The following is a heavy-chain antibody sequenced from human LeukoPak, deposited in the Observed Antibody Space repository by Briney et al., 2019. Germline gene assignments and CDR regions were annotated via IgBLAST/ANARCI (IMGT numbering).Heavy chain of an antibody. V-gene: IGHV1-18*01. CDR1: GYTFTSYA. D-gene: IGHD6-13*01. J-gene: IGHJ4*02. Sequence: GASVKVSCKASGYTFTSYAMHWVRQAPGQRLEWMGWISAYNGNTNYAQKLQGRVTMTTDTSTSTAYMELRSLRSDDTAVYYCARDVATGYSRARRDYWGQGTLVTVSS. CDR3: ARDVATGYSRARRDY. CDR2: ISAYNGNT.